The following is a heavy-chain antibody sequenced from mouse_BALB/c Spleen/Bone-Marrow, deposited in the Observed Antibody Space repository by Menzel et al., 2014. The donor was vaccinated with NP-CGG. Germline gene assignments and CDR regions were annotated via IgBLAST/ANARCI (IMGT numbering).Heavy chain of an antibody. Sequence: EVHLVESGGDLVKPGGSLKLSCAASGFTFSSYGMSWVRRTPEKRLEWVATISGGGSYIYYADNVKGRFIIPRDNAKNNLYLQVRSLRSEDTALYYCAREGYDYDWFADWGQGTLVTVSA. J-gene: IGHJ3*01. CDR3: AREGYDYDWFAD. V-gene: IGHV5-9-2*01. D-gene: IGHD2-4*01. CDR2: ISGGGSYI. CDR1: GFTFSSYG.